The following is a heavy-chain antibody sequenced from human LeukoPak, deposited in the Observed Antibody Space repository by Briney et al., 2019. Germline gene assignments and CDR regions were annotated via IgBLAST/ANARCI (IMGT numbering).Heavy chain of an antibody. Sequence: GESLKISCKGSGYSFTSYWIGWVRQMPGKGLEWMGTIYPGDSDTRYSPSFQGQVTISADKSISTAYLQWSSLKASDTAMYYCARHVGPYYYDSSGYFYPQAWGQGTLVTVSS. V-gene: IGHV5-51*01. J-gene: IGHJ5*02. D-gene: IGHD3-22*01. CDR3: ARHVGPYYYDSSGYFYPQA. CDR1: GYSFTSYW. CDR2: IYPGDSDT.